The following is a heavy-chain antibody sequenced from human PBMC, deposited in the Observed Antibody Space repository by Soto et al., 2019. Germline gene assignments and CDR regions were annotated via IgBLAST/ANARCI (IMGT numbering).Heavy chain of an antibody. Sequence: EWLSSACSVYGASFSVYYGCWIRQPTGKGLEWIGEINHSGSTHYNPSLRSRVTISIDTSKNHFSLTLNYVTAADTAGYYCGKVMVGATRPSDFASWGQGTLVTVYS. CDR3: GKVMVGATRPSDFAS. CDR2: INHSGST. J-gene: IGHJ4*02. D-gene: IGHD1-26*01. V-gene: IGHV4-34*01. CDR1: GASFSVYY.